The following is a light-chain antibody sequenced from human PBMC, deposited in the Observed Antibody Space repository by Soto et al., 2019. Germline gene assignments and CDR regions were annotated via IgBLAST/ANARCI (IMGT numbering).Light chain of an antibody. CDR2: DAS. CDR1: QSVSSY. J-gene: IGKJ1*01. CDR3: QQRSNWPQWT. Sequence: EIVLTQSPATLSLSPGERATLSCRASQSVSSYVAWYQQKPGQAPRLLIYDASNRATGIPARFSGSGSGTDSTLTISSLEPEDFAVYYCQQRSNWPQWTFGQGTKVDIK. V-gene: IGKV3-11*01.